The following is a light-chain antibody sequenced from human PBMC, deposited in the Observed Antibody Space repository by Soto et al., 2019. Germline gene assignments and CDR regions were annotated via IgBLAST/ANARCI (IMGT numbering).Light chain of an antibody. Sequence: QSVLTQPPSVSAAPGQRVSISCSGGSSNIGKNSVSWYQQPPATAPKLLIYDDHQRPSGIPDRFSASKSGTSATLDITGLQPADEADYYCATWDLTLSAGVLFGGGTQLTVL. J-gene: IGLJ7*01. CDR3: ATWDLTLSAGVL. CDR2: DDH. CDR1: SSNIGKNS. V-gene: IGLV1-51*01.